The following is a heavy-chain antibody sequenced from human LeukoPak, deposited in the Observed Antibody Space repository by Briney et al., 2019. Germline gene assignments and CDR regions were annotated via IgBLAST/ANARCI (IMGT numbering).Heavy chain of an antibody. CDR2: INPSGGST. V-gene: IGHV1-46*01. J-gene: IGHJ6*02. D-gene: IGHD3-22*01. CDR1: GYTFTSYY. CDR3: ARDRTSQVFPNYYDSYGMDV. Sequence: ASVKVSCKASGYTFTSYYMHWVRQAPGQGLEWMGIINPSGGSTSYAQKFQGRVTMTRDTSTSTVYLELSSLRSEDTAVYYCARDRTSQVFPNYYDSYGMDVWGQGTTVTVSS.